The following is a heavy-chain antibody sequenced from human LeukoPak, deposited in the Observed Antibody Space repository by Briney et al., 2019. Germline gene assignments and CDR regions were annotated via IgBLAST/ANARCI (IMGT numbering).Heavy chain of an antibody. CDR1: GYTFTGYY. J-gene: IGHJ4*02. CDR2: INPKTGGT. CDR3: ARDYDFWSGDPYYFDY. Sequence: GASVKVSCKASGYTFTGYYIHWVRQAPGQGLEWVGWINPKTGGTNYAQKFQGRVTMTRDTSISTAYMELSRLRSDDTAVYYCARDYDFWSGDPYYFDYWGQGTLVTVSS. V-gene: IGHV1-2*02. D-gene: IGHD3-3*01.